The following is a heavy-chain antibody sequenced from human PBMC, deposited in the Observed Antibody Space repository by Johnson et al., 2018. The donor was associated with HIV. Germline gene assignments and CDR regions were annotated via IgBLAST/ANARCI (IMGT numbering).Heavy chain of an antibody. CDR3: ASLVGSSSGEAFDI. J-gene: IGHJ3*02. CDR1: GFSFSSYV. D-gene: IGHD6-6*01. CDR2: IKQDGSEK. V-gene: IGHV3-7*05. Sequence: VQLVESGGGLVQPGGSLRLFCAASGFSFSSYVMNWVRQAPGKGLEWVANIKQDGSEKYYVDSVKGRFTISRDNAKNSLYLQMNSLRAEDTAVYYFASLVGSSSGEAFDIWGQGTMVTVSS.